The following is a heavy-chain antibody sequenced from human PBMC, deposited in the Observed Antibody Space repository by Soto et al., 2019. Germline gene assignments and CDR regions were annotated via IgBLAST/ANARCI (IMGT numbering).Heavy chain of an antibody. V-gene: IGHV4-39*01. J-gene: IGHJ6*02. CDR1: GASISSSSYY. Sequence: QLQLHESGPGLVKPSETLSLTCTVSGASISSSSYYWGWIRQPPGKGLEWIGSIYYSGSTYYNPSHKSRVTISVDTSKNQFSLKLSSVTAADTALYYCARLNAGTTYYYYGMDVWGQGTTVTVSS. CDR2: IYYSGST. CDR3: ARLNAGTTYYYYGMDV. D-gene: IGHD1-7*01.